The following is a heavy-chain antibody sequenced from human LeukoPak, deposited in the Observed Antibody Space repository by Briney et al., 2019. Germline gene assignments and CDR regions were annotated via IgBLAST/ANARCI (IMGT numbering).Heavy chain of an antibody. V-gene: IGHV4-30-2*01. CDR3: ASSITIFGVGYYYYGMDV. CDR2: IYHSGST. Sequence: SQTLSLTCAVSGGSISSGGYSWSWIRQPPGKGLEWIGYIYHSGSTYYNPSLKSRVTISVDRSKNQFSLKLSSVTAADTAVYYCASSITIFGVGYYYYGMDVWGRGTTVTVSS. CDR1: GGSISSGGYS. J-gene: IGHJ6*02. D-gene: IGHD3-3*01.